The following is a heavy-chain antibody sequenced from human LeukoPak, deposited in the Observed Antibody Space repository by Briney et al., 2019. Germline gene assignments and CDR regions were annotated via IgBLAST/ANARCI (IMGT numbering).Heavy chain of an antibody. Sequence: SETLSLTCAVSGDSITSNTWWNWARQPPGKGLEWIGYIYHSGSTYYNPSLKSRVTISVDRSKNQFSLKLSSVTAADTAVHYCAREGGTHCSGGSCYPYWGQGTLVTVSS. CDR2: IYHSGST. CDR3: AREGGTHCSGGSCYPY. D-gene: IGHD2-15*01. V-gene: IGHV4-4*02. J-gene: IGHJ4*02. CDR1: GDSITSNTW.